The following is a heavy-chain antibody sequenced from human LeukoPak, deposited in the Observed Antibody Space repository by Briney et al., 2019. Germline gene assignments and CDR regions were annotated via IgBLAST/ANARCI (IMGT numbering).Heavy chain of an antibody. V-gene: IGHV3-30*02. J-gene: IGHJ5*02. D-gene: IGHD3-10*01. CDR3: AKELITRFRGVGEFDP. CDR2: IRYDGSNK. CDR1: GFTFSSYG. Sequence: GGSLRLSCAASGFTFSSYGMHWVRQAPGKGLEWVAFIRYDGSNKYYADSVKGRFTISRDNSKNTLYLQMNSLRAEDRAGYYVAKELITRFRGVGEFDPWAREPWSPSPQ.